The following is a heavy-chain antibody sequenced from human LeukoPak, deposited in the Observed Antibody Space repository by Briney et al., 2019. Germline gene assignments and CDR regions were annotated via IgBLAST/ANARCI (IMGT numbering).Heavy chain of an antibody. CDR3: AREGYYGSGSPPSLYFDY. V-gene: IGHV3-30*03. CDR1: GFTFSSYG. J-gene: IGHJ4*02. D-gene: IGHD3-10*01. Sequence: LPGGSLRLSCAASGFTFSSYGMHWVRQAPGKGLEWVAVTSSDLNVKLYADSVKGRFTISRDNSRSTLYLQMNSLRPEDTAIYYCAREGYYGSGSPPSLYFDYWGQGTLVTVSS. CDR2: TSSDLNVK.